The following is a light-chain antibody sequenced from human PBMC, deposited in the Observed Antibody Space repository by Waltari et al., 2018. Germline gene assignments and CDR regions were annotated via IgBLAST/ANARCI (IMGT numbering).Light chain of an antibody. CDR3: QHYVRLPGT. J-gene: IGKJ1*01. CDR1: RSVSKY. CDR2: GAS. V-gene: IGKV3-20*01. Sequence: EIVLTQSPGPLSLSPGEGATLSCRASRSVSKYLAWYQQKPGQAPRLLIYGASSRATGIPDRFSGSGSGTDFSLTISILEPEDFAVYYCQHYVRLPGTFGQGTKVEIK.